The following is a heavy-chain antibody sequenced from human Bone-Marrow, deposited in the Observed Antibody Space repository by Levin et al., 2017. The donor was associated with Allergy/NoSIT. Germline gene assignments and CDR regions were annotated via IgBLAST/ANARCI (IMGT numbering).Heavy chain of an antibody. Sequence: KAGGSLRLSCTVSGGSVSGYYWSWFRQTPGRGLEWIGYMDYSGGDTDYNPSLNSRVTISVDTSKNQFSLKLTSVNIADTAVYYCARGHYDCACWGQGILVTVSS. D-gene: IGHD3-3*01. V-gene: IGHV4-59*02. CDR3: ARGHYDCAC. J-gene: IGHJ4*02. CDR2: MDYSGGDT. CDR1: GGSVSGYY.